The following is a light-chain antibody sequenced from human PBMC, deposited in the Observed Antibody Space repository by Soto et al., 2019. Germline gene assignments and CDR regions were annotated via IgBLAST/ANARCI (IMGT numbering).Light chain of an antibody. CDR1: QSVSSN. Sequence: EIVMTQSPATLSVSPGERATLSCRASQSVSSNLAWYQQKPGQAPRLLIYGASTRATGIPARFSGSGSGTEFTLTISSLQSEDFAVYYCQHYNNWPPFVTFGQGTKVEIK. CDR3: QHYNNWPPFVT. CDR2: GAS. V-gene: IGKV3-15*01. J-gene: IGKJ1*01.